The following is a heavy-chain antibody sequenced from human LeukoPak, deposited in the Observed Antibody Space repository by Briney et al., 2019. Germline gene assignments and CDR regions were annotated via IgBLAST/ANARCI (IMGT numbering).Heavy chain of an antibody. D-gene: IGHD5-24*01. CDR2: ISSSSSYI. Sequence: GGSLRLSCAASGFTFSSYSMNWVRQAPGKGPEWVSSISSSSSYIYYADSVKGRFTISRDNSKNTLYLQMNSLRAEDTAVYYCAKNGQITMATIVDYWGQGTLVTVSS. CDR1: GFTFSSYS. CDR3: AKNGQITMATIVDY. J-gene: IGHJ4*02. V-gene: IGHV3-21*04.